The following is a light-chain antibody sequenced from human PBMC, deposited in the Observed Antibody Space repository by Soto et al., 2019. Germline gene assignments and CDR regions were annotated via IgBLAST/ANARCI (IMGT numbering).Light chain of an antibody. V-gene: IGKV3D-20*02. J-gene: IGKJ5*01. CDR3: QQRSNWPPIT. Sequence: EIVLSQSPDTLSLSPGDKATLSCRASQSVGHMFLAWFQQKPGQAPRLLIYDASSRAAGVPERFSASGSGTDFTLTISSLEPEDFAVYYCQQRSNWPPITFGQGTRWRL. CDR2: DAS. CDR1: QSVGHMF.